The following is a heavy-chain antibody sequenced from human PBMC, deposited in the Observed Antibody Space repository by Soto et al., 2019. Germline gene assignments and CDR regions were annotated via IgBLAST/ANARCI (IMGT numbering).Heavy chain of an antibody. Sequence: EVQLVESGGGLVQPGGSQRLSCAASGFTFSSYEMNWVRQAPGKGLEWVSYISSSGSTIYYADSVKGRFTISRDNAKNSLYLQMNSLRAEDTAVYYCARFPGSGRNTQPNGYWGQGTLVTVSS. D-gene: IGHD3-10*01. CDR2: ISSSGSTI. V-gene: IGHV3-48*03. CDR1: GFTFSSYE. CDR3: ARFPGSGRNTQPNGY. J-gene: IGHJ4*02.